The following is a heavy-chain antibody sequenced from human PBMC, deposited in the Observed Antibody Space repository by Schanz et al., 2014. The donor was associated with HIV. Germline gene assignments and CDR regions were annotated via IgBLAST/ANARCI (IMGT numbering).Heavy chain of an antibody. V-gene: IGHV3-30*18. Sequence: QVRLVESGGGVVQPGRSLRLSCAASGFTFNNYGMHWVRQAPGKGLEWVAVMSYDGINKHYADSVKGRFTISRDNSKNTLYLQIKSLRPEDTAVYYCAKDGNWYDSRYRGKGNYYYYYGMDVWGQGTTVTVSS. D-gene: IGHD3-22*01. J-gene: IGHJ6*02. CDR2: MSYDGINK. CDR3: AKDGNWYDSRYRGKGNYYYYYGMDV. CDR1: GFTFNNYG.